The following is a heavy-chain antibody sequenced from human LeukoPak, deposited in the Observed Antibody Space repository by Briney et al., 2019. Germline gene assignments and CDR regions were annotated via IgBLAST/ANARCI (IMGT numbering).Heavy chain of an antibody. D-gene: IGHD3-10*01. J-gene: IGHJ4*02. V-gene: IGHV4-61*01. CDR1: GYSISSGYY. CDR3: ASQPYGSGSY. CDR2: IYYSGST. Sequence: SETLSLTCTVSGYSISSGYYWSWIRQPPGKGLEWIGYIYYSGSTNYNPSLKSRVTISVDTSKNQFSLKLSSVTAADTAVYYCASQPYGSGSYWGQGTLVTVSS.